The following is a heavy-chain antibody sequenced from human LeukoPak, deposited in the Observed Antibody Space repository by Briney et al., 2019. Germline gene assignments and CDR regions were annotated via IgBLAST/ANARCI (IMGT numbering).Heavy chain of an antibody. CDR1: GYTFTSYG. D-gene: IGHD3-9*01. CDR2: VSAYNGNT. J-gene: IGHJ4*02. V-gene: IGHV1-18*01. Sequence: ASVKVACKASGYTFTSYGISWVRQAPGPGLEWMGWVSAYNGNTNYAQKLQGRVTMTTDTSTSTAYMELRSLRSDDTAVYYCARVYYDILTGYYPSDLDYWGQGTLVTVSS. CDR3: ARVYYDILTGYYPSDLDY.